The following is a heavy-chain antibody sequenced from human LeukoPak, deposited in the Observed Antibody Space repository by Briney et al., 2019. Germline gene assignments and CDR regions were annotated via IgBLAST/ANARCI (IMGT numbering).Heavy chain of an antibody. Sequence: PSETLSLTRTVSGDSISSGDYYWRWIRQPAGKGLEWIVRMSSSGSTNYNPSRKSRISITVESSKNQFSLKLSSVTAADTAVYLCARGPYSYYSSGAFDIWGQGTMVTVSS. D-gene: IGHD3-22*01. CDR3: ARGPYSYYSSGAFDI. V-gene: IGHV4-61*02. CDR1: GDSISSGDYY. J-gene: IGHJ3*02. CDR2: MSSSGST.